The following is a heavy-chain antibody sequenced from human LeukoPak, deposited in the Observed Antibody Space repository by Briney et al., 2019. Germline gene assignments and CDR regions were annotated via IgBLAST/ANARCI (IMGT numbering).Heavy chain of an antibody. CDR1: GFTFDDYA. V-gene: IGHV3-9*01. CDR3: AKGVDSSGYSPLDY. J-gene: IGHJ4*02. D-gene: IGHD3-22*01. CDR2: ISWNSDRI. Sequence: GRSLRLSCAASGFTFDDYAMQWVRQAPGKGLEWVSGISWNSDRIGYADSVKGRFTISRDNAKNSLYLQMNSLRAEDTALYYCAKGVDSSGYSPLDYWGQGTLVTVSS.